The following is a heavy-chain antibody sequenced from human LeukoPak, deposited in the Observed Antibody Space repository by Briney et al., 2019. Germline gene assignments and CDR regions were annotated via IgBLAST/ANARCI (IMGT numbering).Heavy chain of an antibody. CDR3: ARHNGDYGAPYYYGMDV. J-gene: IGHJ6*02. CDR1: GYTFTSYG. V-gene: IGHV1-18*01. CDR2: ISAYNGNT. Sequence: ASVKVSCKASGYTFTSYGISWVRQAPGQGLEWMGWISAYNGNTNYAQKFQGRVTITADKSTSTAYMELSSLRSEDTAVYYCARHNGDYGAPYYYGMDVWGQGTTVTVSS. D-gene: IGHD4-17*01.